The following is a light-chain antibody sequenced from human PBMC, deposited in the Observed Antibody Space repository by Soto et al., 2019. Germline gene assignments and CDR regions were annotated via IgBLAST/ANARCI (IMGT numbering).Light chain of an antibody. CDR1: QSVSSS. Sequence: EIVLTQSPDTLSLSPGERATLSCRASQSVSSSLAWYQQKPGQAPRLLIYDASNRATGIPARFSGSGSGTDFTLTISILELEDFAVYYCQQRSNWPPEVTFGPGTKVDIK. CDR3: QQRSNWPPEVT. V-gene: IGKV3-11*01. J-gene: IGKJ3*01. CDR2: DAS.